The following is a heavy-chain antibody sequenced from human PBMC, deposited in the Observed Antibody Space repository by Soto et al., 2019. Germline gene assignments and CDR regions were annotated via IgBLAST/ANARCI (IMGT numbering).Heavy chain of an antibody. CDR2: MSYDGTKE. Sequence: GGSLRLSCAASGFTFSTNGMHWVRQAPGKGLEWVAAMSYDGTKEYYVDSVKGRFTISRDNSRNTLFLQLNSLRDEDTAVYYCAKEYGSTWIDHWGQGTLVTVSS. V-gene: IGHV3-30*18. CDR1: GFTFSTNG. J-gene: IGHJ4*02. D-gene: IGHD6-13*01. CDR3: AKEYGSTWIDH.